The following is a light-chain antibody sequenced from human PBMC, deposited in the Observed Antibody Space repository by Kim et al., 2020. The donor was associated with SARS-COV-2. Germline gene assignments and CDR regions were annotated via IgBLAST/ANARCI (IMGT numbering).Light chain of an antibody. CDR1: VLAETF. CDR3: YSVAANHWV. V-gene: IGLV3-27*01. Sequence: SVSPGQPSSITCPGDVLAETFALCYQQRPGQAPVLVIYQDTQRPSGIPDRFSGSSSGTTVTLTISGAQVEDEADYYCYSVAANHWVFGGGTKLTVL. CDR2: QDT. J-gene: IGLJ3*02.